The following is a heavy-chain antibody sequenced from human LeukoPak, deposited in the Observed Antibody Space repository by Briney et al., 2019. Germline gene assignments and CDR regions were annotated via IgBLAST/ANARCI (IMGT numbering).Heavy chain of an antibody. CDR1: GFTFTSSA. J-gene: IGHJ4*01. D-gene: IGHD3-22*01. V-gene: IGHV1-58*02. Sequence: SVWVSCKASGFTFTSSAMQWVRQARGQRLEWIGWIVVGSGNTNYAQKFQERVTITRDMSTSTAYMELSSLRSENTAVYYCAAAPYYYDSSGYYGSREVAEQPFDCWGQGRLVSVSS. CDR2: IVVGSGNT. CDR3: AAAPYYYDSSGYYGSREVAEQPFDC.